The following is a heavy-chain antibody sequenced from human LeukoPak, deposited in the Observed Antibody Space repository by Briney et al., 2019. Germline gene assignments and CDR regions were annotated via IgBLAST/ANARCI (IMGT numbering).Heavy chain of an antibody. V-gene: IGHV1-69*01. Sequence: ASVNVSCKASGGTFSSYAISWVRQAPGQGLEWMGGIIPIFGTANYAQKFQGRVTITADESTSTAYMELSSLRSEDTAVYYCARDELRGRLGYCSSTSCLDLDYWGQGTLVTVSS. CDR3: ARDELRGRLGYCSSTSCLDLDY. J-gene: IGHJ4*02. D-gene: IGHD2-2*01. CDR1: GGTFSSYA. CDR2: IIPIFGTA.